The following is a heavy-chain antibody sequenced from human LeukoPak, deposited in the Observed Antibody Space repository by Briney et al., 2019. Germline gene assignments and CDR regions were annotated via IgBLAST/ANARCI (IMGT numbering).Heavy chain of an antibody. CDR2: INPNRGGT. CDR1: VYTFTGYY. D-gene: IGHD3-10*01. Sequence: ASVKVSCKASVYTFTGYYMHWVRQAPGQGLEGMGLINPNRGGTNHAQKFQGRVTMTRDKSISTAYMELSRLRSDDTAVYYCARDRPLDADDYYGFYYFDYWGQGTLVTVSS. CDR3: ARDRPLDADDYYGFYYFDY. V-gene: IGHV1-2*02. J-gene: IGHJ4*02.